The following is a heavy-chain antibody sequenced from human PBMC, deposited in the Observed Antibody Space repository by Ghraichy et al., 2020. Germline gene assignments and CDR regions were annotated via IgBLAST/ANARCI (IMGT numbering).Heavy chain of an antibody. CDR3: ARFNTIVDAFDI. CDR2: INSQSGGR. Sequence: ASVKVSCKASGYTFTDYYLHWVRQAPGQGLEWMGRINSQSGGRNYAQKFQGRVTMTRDTSITTGYMELSRLTSDDTAVYYCARFNTIVDAFDIWGQGTMITVSS. D-gene: IGHD3-22*01. V-gene: IGHV1-2*06. J-gene: IGHJ3*02. CDR1: GYTFTDYY.